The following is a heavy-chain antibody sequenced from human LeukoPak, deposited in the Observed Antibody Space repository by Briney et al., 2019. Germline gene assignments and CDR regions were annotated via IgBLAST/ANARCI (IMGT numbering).Heavy chain of an antibody. CDR2: IHYSGST. J-gene: IGHJ6*02. CDR3: AREHGDYYYGMDV. CDR1: GGSISSYY. Sequence: SETLSLTCTVSGGSISSYYWSWIRQPPGKGLEWIGYIHYSGSTNYNPSLKSRVTISVDTSKNQFSLKLSSVTAADTAVYYCAREHGDYYYGMDVWGQGTTVTVSS. V-gene: IGHV4-59*01. D-gene: IGHD4-17*01.